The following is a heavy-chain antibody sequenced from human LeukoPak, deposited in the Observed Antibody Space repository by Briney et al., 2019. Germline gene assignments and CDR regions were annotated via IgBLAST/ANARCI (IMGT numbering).Heavy chain of an antibody. CDR2: IYYSGTT. CDR1: GGSISTSGYY. J-gene: IGHJ4*02. CDR3: ARSLGYCTGATCYSFDS. Sequence: SETLSLTCTVSGGSISTSGYYWGWIRQPPGKGLEWIGIIYYSGTTYYNQSLKSRVTISVDTSKNQFSLTVNSVTAADTAVYYCARSLGYCTGATCYSFDSWGQGSLVTVSS. D-gene: IGHD2-8*02. V-gene: IGHV4-39*01.